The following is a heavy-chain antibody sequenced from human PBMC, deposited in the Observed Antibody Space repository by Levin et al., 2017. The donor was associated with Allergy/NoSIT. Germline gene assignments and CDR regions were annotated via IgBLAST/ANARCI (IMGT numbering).Heavy chain of an antibody. CDR3: ARGSGAFDYDSSGPKGDFDY. Sequence: SVKVSCKASGGTFSSYAISWVRQAPGQGLEWMGGIIPIFGTANYAQKFQGRVTITADESTSTAYMELSSLRSEDTAVYYCARGSGAFDYDSSGPKGDFDYWGQGTLVTVSS. CDR2: IIPIFGTA. D-gene: IGHD3-22*01. V-gene: IGHV1-69*13. CDR1: GGTFSSYA. J-gene: IGHJ4*02.